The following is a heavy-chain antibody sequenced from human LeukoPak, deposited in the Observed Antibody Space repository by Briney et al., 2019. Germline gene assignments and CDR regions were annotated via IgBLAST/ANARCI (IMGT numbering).Heavy chain of an antibody. CDR3: ASLPAIGYCSGGSCFLVDS. CDR2: ISAYNGNT. J-gene: IGHJ4*02. V-gene: IGHV1-18*01. D-gene: IGHD2-15*01. CDR1: GYTFTSYG. Sequence: ASVRVSCKASGYTFTSYGISWVRQAPGQGLEWMGWISAYNGNTNYAQKLQGRVTMTTDTSTSTAYMELSSLRSEDTAVYYCASLPAIGYCSGGSCFLVDSWGQGSLVTVSS.